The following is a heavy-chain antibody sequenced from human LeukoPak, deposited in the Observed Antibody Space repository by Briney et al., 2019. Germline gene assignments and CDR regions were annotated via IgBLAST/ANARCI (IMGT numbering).Heavy chain of an antibody. V-gene: IGHV1-18*01. CDR3: ARFTSLDVYAFDI. D-gene: IGHD1-1*01. CDR2: ISAYNANT. J-gene: IGHJ3*02. Sequence: ASVKVSCKASGYTFNSYGISWVRRAPGQGLEWMGWISAYNANTNYAQKLRGRVTMTTDTSTSTAHMELRSLRSDDTAVYYCARFTSLDVYAFDIWGQGTMVTVSS. CDR1: GYTFNSYG.